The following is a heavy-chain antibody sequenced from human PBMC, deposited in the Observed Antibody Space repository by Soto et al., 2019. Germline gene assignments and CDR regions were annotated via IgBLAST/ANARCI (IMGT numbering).Heavy chain of an antibody. CDR2: IYYTGST. CDR3: ARGRHWLDY. D-gene: IGHD6-19*01. CDR1: GGSISNYY. V-gene: IGHV4-59*01. J-gene: IGHJ4*02. Sequence: QVQLQESGPGLVKPSATLSLTCTVSGGSISNYYWSWIRKPPGKGLEWIGYIYYTGSTNYNPSLKSRVTISVDTSENQFSLRLSSVTAADTAIYYCARGRHWLDYWGQGTLVTVSS.